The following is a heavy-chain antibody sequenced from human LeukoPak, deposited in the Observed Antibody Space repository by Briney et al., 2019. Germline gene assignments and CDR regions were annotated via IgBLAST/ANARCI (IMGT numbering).Heavy chain of an antibody. CDR2: IYYSGNT. D-gene: IGHD3-10*01. Sequence: PSETLSLTCTVSGGSISSYYWSWIRQPPGKGLEWIGYIYYSGNTNYNPSLKSRVTISVDTSKNQFSLKLSSVTAADTAVYYCARGVWFGNLWGQGTLVTVSS. J-gene: IGHJ4*02. CDR1: GGSISSYY. CDR3: ARGVWFGNL. V-gene: IGHV4-59*01.